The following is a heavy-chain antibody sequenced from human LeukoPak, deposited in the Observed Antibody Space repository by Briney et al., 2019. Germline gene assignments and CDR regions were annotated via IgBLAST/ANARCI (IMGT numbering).Heavy chain of an antibody. Sequence: AGGSLRLSCAASGFTFSSYEMNWGRQAPGKGLEWVSYISSSGSTIYYADSVKGRFTISRDNSKNTVYLQMNSLRAEDTAMYYCAKGAGGSYGLYYFDYWGQGTLLTVSS. CDR2: ISSSGSTI. V-gene: IGHV3-48*03. CDR1: GFTFSSYE. D-gene: IGHD3-10*01. CDR3: AKGAGGSYGLYYFDY. J-gene: IGHJ4*02.